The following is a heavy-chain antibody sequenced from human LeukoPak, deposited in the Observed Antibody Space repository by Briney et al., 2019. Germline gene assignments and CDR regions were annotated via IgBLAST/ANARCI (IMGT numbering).Heavy chain of an antibody. J-gene: IGHJ5*02. CDR2: IYPGDSDT. Sequence: GESLKISCKGSGYSFTSYWIGWVRQMPGKGLEWMGIIYPGDSDTRYSPSFQGRVTISADKSISTAYLQWSSLKASDTAMYYCARQRLTMRAYAGNWFDPWGQGTLVTVSS. D-gene: IGHD2/OR15-2a*01. CDR1: GYSFTSYW. CDR3: ARQRLTMRAYAGNWFDP. V-gene: IGHV5-51*01.